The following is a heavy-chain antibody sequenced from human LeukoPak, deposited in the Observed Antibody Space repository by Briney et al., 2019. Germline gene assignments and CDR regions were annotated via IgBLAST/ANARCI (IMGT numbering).Heavy chain of an antibody. CDR3: ARDTNWYPIGY. Sequence: GGSLRLSCAASGFTFSDHWMIWVRQAPGKGLEWVANIKQDGSEKNYVDSVKGRFTISRDNAKNSLYLQMNSLRAEDTAVYHCARDTNWYPIGYWGQGTLVTVSS. CDR2: IKQDGSEK. J-gene: IGHJ4*02. V-gene: IGHV3-7*03. CDR1: GFTFSDHW. D-gene: IGHD1-1*01.